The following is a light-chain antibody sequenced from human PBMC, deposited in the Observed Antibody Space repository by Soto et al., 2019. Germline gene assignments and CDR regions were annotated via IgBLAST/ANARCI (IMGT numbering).Light chain of an antibody. CDR3: QQFHYWWT. CDR2: DAS. Sequence: ERVMTQSPATLSLSPGERATRSCRASQSVSTNLAWYQQKPGQPPRLLIYDASTRATGIPARFSGSGSGTEFTLTISSLQSEDFAFYYCQQFHYWWTFGQGTKVDIK. CDR1: QSVSTN. V-gene: IGKV3-15*01. J-gene: IGKJ1*01.